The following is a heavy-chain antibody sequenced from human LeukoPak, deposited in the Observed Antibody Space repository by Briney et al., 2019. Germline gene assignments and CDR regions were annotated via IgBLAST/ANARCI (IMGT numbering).Heavy chain of an antibody. CDR3: AKEPRDCTGGTCYSVGGYYFHY. J-gene: IGHJ4*02. Sequence: GGSLRLSCAASGFTFSTYAMSWVRQAPGKGLEWVSAISGTGGSTYYADSVKGRFTISRDNSKNTLYLQMNSLRAEDTAVYYCAKEPRDCTGGTCYSVGGYYFHYCGQGPLVTVSS. V-gene: IGHV3-23*01. CDR2: ISGTGGST. CDR1: GFTFSTYA. D-gene: IGHD2-15*01.